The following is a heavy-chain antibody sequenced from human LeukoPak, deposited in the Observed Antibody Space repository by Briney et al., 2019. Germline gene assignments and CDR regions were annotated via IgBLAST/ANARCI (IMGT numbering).Heavy chain of an antibody. D-gene: IGHD5-18*01. CDR3: ARVPDTAMDYYYYMDV. V-gene: IGHV3-20*04. J-gene: IGHJ6*03. Sequence: AGGSLRLSCAASGFTFDDYGMSWVRQAPGKGLEWVSGINWNGGSTGYADSVKGRFTISRDNAKNSLYLQMNSLRAEDTALYYCARVPDTAMDYYYYMDVWGKGTTVTVSS. CDR2: INWNGGST. CDR1: GFTFDDYG.